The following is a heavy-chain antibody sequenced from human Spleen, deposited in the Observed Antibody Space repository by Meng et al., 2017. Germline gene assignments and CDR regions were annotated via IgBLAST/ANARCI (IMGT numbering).Heavy chain of an antibody. V-gene: IGHV3-73*01. CDR1: GSTFSGSD. J-gene: IGHJ3*02. Sequence: GGSLRLSCVVSGSTFSGSDVHWVRQASGKGLEWVGRIRSKTDTYATAFAASVKGRFTISRDDSKNTAYLQLNSLKTEDTAVYYCTVFSRGHIWGQGTMVTVSS. CDR2: IRSKTDTYAT. D-gene: IGHD3-3*02. CDR3: TVFSRGHI.